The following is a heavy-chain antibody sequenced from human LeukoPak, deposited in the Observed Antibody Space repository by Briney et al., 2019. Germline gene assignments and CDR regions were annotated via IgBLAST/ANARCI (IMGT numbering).Heavy chain of an antibody. CDR3: ARLADYDSSGYFDY. D-gene: IGHD3-22*01. CDR2: ISYDGSNK. J-gene: IGHJ4*02. V-gene: IGHV3-30*03. Sequence: SGGSLRLSCAASGFTFSSYGMHWVRQAPGKGLEWVAVISYDGSNKYYADSVKGRFTISRDNSKNTLYLQMNSLRREDTAVYYCARLADYDSSGYFDYWGQGTLVTVSS. CDR1: GFTFSSYG.